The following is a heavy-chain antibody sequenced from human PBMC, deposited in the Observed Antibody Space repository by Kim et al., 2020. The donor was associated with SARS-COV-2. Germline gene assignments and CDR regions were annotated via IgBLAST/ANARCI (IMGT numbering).Heavy chain of an antibody. CDR2: ISSSSSTI. J-gene: IGHJ4*02. CDR1: GFTFSSYS. Sequence: GGSLRLSCAASGFTFSSYSMNWVRQAPGKGLEWVSYISSSSSTIYYADSVKGRFTISRDNAKNSLYLQMNSLRAEDTAVYYCARVVGSSFLDYWGQGTLVTVSS. CDR3: ARVVGSSFLDY. V-gene: IGHV3-48*04. D-gene: IGHD6-6*01.